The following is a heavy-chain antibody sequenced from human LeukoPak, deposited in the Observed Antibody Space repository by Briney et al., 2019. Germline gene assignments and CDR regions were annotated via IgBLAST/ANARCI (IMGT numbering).Heavy chain of an antibody. D-gene: IGHD3-22*01. CDR2: ISYDGRNK. J-gene: IGHJ4*02. CDR1: AFIFSNYG. CDR3: AKPHDDDSSGCLFDH. V-gene: IGHV3-30*18. Sequence: GGSLRLSCAASAFIFSNYGMHWVRQAPGKGLEWVAVISYDGRNKYYADSVKGRYTISRDNSKNTLYLQMNSLRAEDTATYYCAKPHDDDSSGCLFDHWGQGTLVIVSS.